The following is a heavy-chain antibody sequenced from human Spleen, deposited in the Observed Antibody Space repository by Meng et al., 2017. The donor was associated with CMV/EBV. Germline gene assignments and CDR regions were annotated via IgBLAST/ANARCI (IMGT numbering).Heavy chain of an antibody. CDR1: GFTFSTYW. CDR2: INQDGSER. V-gene: IGHV3-7*01. J-gene: IGHJ4*02. Sequence: GGSLRLSCAASGFTFSTYWMSWVRQAPGKGLEWVANINQDGSERNYVDSVKGRFTISRDNAKNTLFLQLNSLRADDTAVYYCARGWHYLVTIFGVVRGDYWGQGTPVTVSS. CDR3: ARGWHYLVTIFGVVRGDY. D-gene: IGHD3-3*01.